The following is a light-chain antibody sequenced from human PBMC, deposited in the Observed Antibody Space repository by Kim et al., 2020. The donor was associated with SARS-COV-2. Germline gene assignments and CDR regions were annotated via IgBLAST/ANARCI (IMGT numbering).Light chain of an antibody. V-gene: IGLV2-14*03. Sequence: QSFTHSCTGTSIDVGHYNYVSWYQQPPGKAPKLMIYDVSNRPSGVSTRFSGSKSGNTASLTISGLQAEDEADYYCSSYTSSSTLVVFGGGTQLTVL. CDR3: SSYTSSSTLVV. J-gene: IGLJ2*01. CDR1: SIDVGHYNY. CDR2: DVS.